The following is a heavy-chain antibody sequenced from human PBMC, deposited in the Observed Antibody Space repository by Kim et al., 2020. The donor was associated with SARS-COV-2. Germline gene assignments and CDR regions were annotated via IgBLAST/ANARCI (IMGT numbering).Heavy chain of an antibody. J-gene: IGHJ4*02. D-gene: IGHD3-9*01. V-gene: IGHV3-23*01. Sequence: GKGRFTISRDNSKNTLYLQMNSLRAEDTAVYYCAKKDYDILTGYYQSVYWGQGTLVTVSS. CDR3: AKKDYDILTGYYQSVY.